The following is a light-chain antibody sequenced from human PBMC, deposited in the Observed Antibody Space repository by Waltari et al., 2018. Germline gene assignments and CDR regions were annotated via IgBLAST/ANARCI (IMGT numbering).Light chain of an antibody. CDR2: DAS. CDR1: QSVGTY. J-gene: IGKJ4*01. CDR3: QQRSGWPLT. V-gene: IGKV3-11*01. Sequence: EIVLTQSPATLSLSPGETATLSCRASQSVGTYLTWYQQKPGQAPSLLISDASKRATGIPARFSGSESGTDFTLTISSLNPEDFAVYYCQQRSGWPLTFGGGAKVEI.